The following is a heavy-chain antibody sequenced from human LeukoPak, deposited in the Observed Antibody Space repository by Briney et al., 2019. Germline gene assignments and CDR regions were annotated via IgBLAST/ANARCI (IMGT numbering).Heavy chain of an antibody. CDR3: AKDPYDSSGYYFPGAFDI. V-gene: IGHV3-30*18. Sequence: GGSLRLSCAASGFTFSSYGIHWVRQAPGKGLEWVAVISYDGSNKYYADSVKGRFTISRDNSKNTLYLQMNSLRAEDTAVYYCAKDPYDSSGYYFPGAFDIWGQGTMVTVSS. CDR2: ISYDGSNK. CDR1: GFTFSSYG. J-gene: IGHJ3*02. D-gene: IGHD3-22*01.